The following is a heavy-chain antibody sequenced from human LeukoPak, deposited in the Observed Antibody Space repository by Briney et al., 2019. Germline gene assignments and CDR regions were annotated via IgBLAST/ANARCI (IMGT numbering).Heavy chain of an antibody. CDR3: VKALGYCSGGSCYFDY. J-gene: IGHJ4*02. D-gene: IGHD2-15*01. CDR2: ISWDGGST. Sequence: GGSLRLSCAASGFTFDDYTMHWVRRGPGKGLEWVSLISWDGGSTYYADSVKGRFTISRDNSKNSLYLQMNSLRTEDTALYYCVKALGYCSGGSCYFDYWGQGTLVTVSS. CDR1: GFTFDDYT. V-gene: IGHV3-43*01.